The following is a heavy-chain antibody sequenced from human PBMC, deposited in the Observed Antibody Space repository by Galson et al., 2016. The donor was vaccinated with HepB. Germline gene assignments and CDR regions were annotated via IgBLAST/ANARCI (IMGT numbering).Heavy chain of an antibody. Sequence: SSYAMHWVRQAPGKGLEWVASISSTSAYIYYADLVKGRFTVSRDNAQNSLYLVMSSLRIEDTAVYYCARVGTGYEYVYWGQGTLVSVSS. D-gene: IGHD5-12*01. CDR3: ARVGTGYEYVY. CDR1: SSYA. J-gene: IGHJ4*02. V-gene: IGHV3-21*01. CDR2: ISSTSAYI.